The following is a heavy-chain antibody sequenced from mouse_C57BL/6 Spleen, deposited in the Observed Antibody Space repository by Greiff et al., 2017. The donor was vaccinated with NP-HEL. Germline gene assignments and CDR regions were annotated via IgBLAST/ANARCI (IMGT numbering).Heavy chain of an antibody. Sequence: EVQLQESGPGLVKPSQSLSLTCSVTGYSITSGYYWNWIRQFPGNKLEWMGYISYDGSNNYNPSLKNRISITRDTSKNQFFLKLNSVTTEDTATYYCARGNWDDARDYWGQGTSGTVSA. V-gene: IGHV3-6*01. CDR3: ARGNWDDARDY. J-gene: IGHJ4*01. CDR1: GYSITSGYY. CDR2: ISYDGSN. D-gene: IGHD4-1*01.